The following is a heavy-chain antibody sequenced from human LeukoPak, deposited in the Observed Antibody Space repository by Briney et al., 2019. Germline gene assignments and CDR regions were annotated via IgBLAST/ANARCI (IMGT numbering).Heavy chain of an antibody. V-gene: IGHV1-2*02. CDR1: GYTFTDYY. D-gene: IGHD2-2*01. CDR3: ARANFLYCSSSTCLFDY. Sequence: ASVKVSCKASGYTFTDYYMHWVRQAPGQGFEWMGWINPNDGDTNYAQKFQGRVTMTRDTSISTAHMEVSRLRSDDPAVYYCARANFLYCSSSTCLFDYWAREPWLPSRQ. J-gene: IGHJ4*02. CDR2: INPNDGDT.